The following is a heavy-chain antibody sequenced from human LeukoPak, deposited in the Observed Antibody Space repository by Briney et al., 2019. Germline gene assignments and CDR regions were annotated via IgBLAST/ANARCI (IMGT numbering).Heavy chain of an antibody. Sequence: GGSLRLSCAASGLTVSRNYMSWVRQAPGKGLESVSVIYSGGSTYYADSVGGRFTISRDNSKNTLYLQMNSLRVEDTAVYYCARVGGYWGQGTLVTVSS. CDR3: ARVGGY. CDR2: IYSGGST. D-gene: IGHD3-10*01. V-gene: IGHV3-53*01. J-gene: IGHJ4*02. CDR1: GLTVSRNY.